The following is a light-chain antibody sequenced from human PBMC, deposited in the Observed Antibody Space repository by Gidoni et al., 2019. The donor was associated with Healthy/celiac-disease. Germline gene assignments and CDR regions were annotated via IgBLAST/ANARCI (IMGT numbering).Light chain of an antibody. Sequence: QSVLTQPPSVSGAPGQRVTISCTGSSSNIGAGYDVHWYQQLPGTAPKLLIYGNSNRPSGFPDRFSGSKSGTSASLAITVLQAEDEADYYCQSYDSSLSGSVVFGGGTKLTVL. J-gene: IGLJ2*01. V-gene: IGLV1-40*01. CDR1: SSNIGAGYD. CDR3: QSYDSSLSGSVV. CDR2: GNS.